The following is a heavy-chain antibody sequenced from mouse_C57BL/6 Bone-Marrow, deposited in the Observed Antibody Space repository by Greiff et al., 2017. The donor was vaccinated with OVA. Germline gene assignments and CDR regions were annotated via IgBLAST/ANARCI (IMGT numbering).Heavy chain of an antibody. J-gene: IGHJ2*01. Sequence: QVQLQQSGAELVKPGASVKISCKASGYAFSSYWMNWVKQRPGKGLEWIGQIYPGDGDTNYNGKFKGKATLTADKSSSTAYMQISSLTSEDSAFYFCAGIYYDYDKEYYFDYWGQGTTLTVSS. CDR3: AGIYYDYDKEYYFDY. V-gene: IGHV1-80*01. CDR2: IYPGDGDT. D-gene: IGHD2-4*01. CDR1: GYAFSSYW.